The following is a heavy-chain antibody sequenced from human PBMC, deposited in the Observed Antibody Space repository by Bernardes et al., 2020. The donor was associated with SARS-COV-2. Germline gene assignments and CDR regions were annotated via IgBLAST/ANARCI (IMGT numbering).Heavy chain of an antibody. CDR3: VRDAGGAGSH. CDR2: TNEDGSTT. J-gene: IGHJ4*02. Sequence: GGSLRLSCAASGFIFSSYWMHWVRRVPGEGLVWVSRTNEDGSTTNYADSVEGRFTISRDNAKNTLYLQMNSLRAEDTAVYYCVRDAGGAGSHWGQGTFVTVSS. CDR1: GFIFSSYW. D-gene: IGHD3-10*01. V-gene: IGHV3-74*01.